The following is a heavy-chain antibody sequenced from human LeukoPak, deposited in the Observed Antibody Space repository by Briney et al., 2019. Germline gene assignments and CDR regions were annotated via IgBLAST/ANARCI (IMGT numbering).Heavy chain of an antibody. CDR1: GFTFSSYA. CDR3: ARGGPGGPTYYFDY. D-gene: IGHD3-10*01. J-gene: IGHJ4*02. CDR2: IYSGGST. Sequence: GGSLRLSCAASGFTFSSYAMSWVRQAPGKGLEWVSVIYSGGSTYYADSVKGRFTISRDNSKNTLYIQMNSLRAEDTAVYYCARGGPGGPTYYFDYWGQGTLVTVSS. V-gene: IGHV3-53*01.